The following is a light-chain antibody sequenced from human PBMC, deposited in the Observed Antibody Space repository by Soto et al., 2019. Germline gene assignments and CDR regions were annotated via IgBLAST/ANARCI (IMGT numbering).Light chain of an antibody. CDR2: KAY. J-gene: IGKJ1*01. CDR1: QSISSW. Sequence: DIQLTPSPSTLSASVGDRVTFPCRASQSISSWLAWYQQKPGKAPKLLIYKAYSVESGDPSRFSGNGSGTEFTRTIISLQPDDDATFYCQHYNSYALWTFGNGTKVEMK. CDR3: QHYNSYALWT. V-gene: IGKV1-5*03.